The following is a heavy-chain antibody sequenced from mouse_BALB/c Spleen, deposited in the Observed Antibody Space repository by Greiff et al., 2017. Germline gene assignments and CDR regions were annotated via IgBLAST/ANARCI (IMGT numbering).Heavy chain of an antibody. Sequence: VQLKESGGGLVKPGGSLKLSCAASGFTFSSYAMSWVRQSPEKRLEWVAEISSGGSYTYYPDTVTGRFTISRDNAKNTLYLEMSSLRSEDTAMYYCAREPDGYYPYFDYWGQGTTLTVSS. D-gene: IGHD2-3*01. J-gene: IGHJ2*01. CDR3: AREPDGYYPYFDY. V-gene: IGHV5-9-4*01. CDR2: ISSGGSYT. CDR1: GFTFSSYA.